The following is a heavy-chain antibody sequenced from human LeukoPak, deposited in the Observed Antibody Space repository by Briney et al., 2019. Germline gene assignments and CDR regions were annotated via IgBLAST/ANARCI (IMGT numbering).Heavy chain of an antibody. CDR1: GGTFSSYA. V-gene: IGHV1-69*04. J-gene: IGHJ4*02. CDR3: AKDKGGYIDY. D-gene: IGHD2-15*01. Sequence: SVKFSCKASGGTFSSYAISWVRQAPGQGLEWMGRIIPILGIANYAQKFQGRVTITADKSTSTAYMELSSLSSEDTAVYYCAKDKGGYIDYWGQGTLVTVSS. CDR2: IIPILGIA.